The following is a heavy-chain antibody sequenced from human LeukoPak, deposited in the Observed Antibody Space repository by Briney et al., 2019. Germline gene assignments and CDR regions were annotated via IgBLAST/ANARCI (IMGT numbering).Heavy chain of an antibody. CDR2: IYTSGST. J-gene: IGHJ3*02. D-gene: IGHD2-2*01. Sequence: SQTLSLTCTVSGGSISSGSYYWGWIRQPAEKGLEWIGRIYTSGSTNYNPSLKSRVTISVDTSKNQFSLKLSSVTAADTAVYYCARPLPDCSSTSCYDAFDIWGRGTMVTVSS. V-gene: IGHV4-61*02. CDR1: GGSISSGSYY. CDR3: ARPLPDCSSTSCYDAFDI.